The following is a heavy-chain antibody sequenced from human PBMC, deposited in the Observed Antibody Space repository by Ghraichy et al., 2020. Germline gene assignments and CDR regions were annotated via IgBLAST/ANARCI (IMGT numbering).Heavy chain of an antibody. V-gene: IGHV3-23*01. CDR2: ISGSGGST. J-gene: IGHJ3*02. CDR1: GFTFSSYA. D-gene: IGHD3-3*01. CDR3: AKPQRILRFLEWLLPDAFDI. Sequence: GGSLRLSCAASGFTFSSYAMSWVRQAPGKGLEWVSAISGSGGSTYYADSVKGRFTISRDNSKNTLYLQMNSLRAEDTAVYYCAKPQRILRFLEWLLPDAFDIWGQGTMVTVSS.